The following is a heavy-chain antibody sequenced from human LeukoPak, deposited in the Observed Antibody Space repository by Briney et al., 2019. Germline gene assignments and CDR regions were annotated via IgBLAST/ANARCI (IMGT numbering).Heavy chain of an antibody. CDR1: GFTFSSYA. J-gene: IGHJ4*02. D-gene: IGHD3-22*01. CDR3: AKVEYYYDSSGYYYFDY. Sequence: GGSLRLFCAASGFTFSSYAMSWVRQAPGEGRECVSSIIGSGGCTFYADCVKGRFTLSRDNSKNTLYLQMNSLRAKDTAVYYCAKVEYYYDSSGYYYFDYWGQGTLVTVSS. CDR2: IIGSGGCT. V-gene: IGHV3-23*01.